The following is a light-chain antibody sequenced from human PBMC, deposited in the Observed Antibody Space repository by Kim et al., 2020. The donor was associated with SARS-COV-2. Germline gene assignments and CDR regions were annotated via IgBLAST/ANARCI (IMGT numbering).Light chain of an antibody. Sequence: DIQMTQSPSTLSASVGDRVTITCRASQSISSWLAWYQQKPGKAPKLLIYKASSLESGVPSRFSGSGSGTEFTLTISSLQPDDFATYYCQHSGTFGQGTKVDIK. CDR3: QHSGT. J-gene: IGKJ1*01. CDR1: QSISSW. V-gene: IGKV1-5*03. CDR2: KAS.